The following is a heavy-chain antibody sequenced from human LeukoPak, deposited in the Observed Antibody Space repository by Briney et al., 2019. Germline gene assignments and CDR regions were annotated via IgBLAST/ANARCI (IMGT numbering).Heavy chain of an antibody. V-gene: IGHV1-8*01. CDR1: GYTFTNYD. CDR2: MNPDSGNT. Sequence: ASVKVSCKASGYTFTNYDINWLRQATGQGLEWMGWMNPDSGNTGYALEFQGRVTMTRNSSISTAYMELSSLRSEDTAVYYCGTLLSNGPFDYWGQGSLVTVSS. J-gene: IGHJ4*02. CDR3: GTLLSNGPFDY.